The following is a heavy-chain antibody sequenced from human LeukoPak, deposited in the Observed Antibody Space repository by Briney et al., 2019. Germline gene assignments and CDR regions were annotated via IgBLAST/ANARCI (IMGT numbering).Heavy chain of an antibody. D-gene: IGHD2-15*01. CDR2: ISGSGGST. CDR3: AKVGCSGSSCYSLLYFDY. V-gene: IGHV3-23*01. J-gene: IGHJ4*02. Sequence: GGSLRLSCAASGFTFSSYAMSWVRQAPGKGLEWVSAISGSGGSTYYADSVKGRFTISRDNSKNTLYLQMNSLRAEDTAVYYCAKVGCSGSSCYSLLYFDYWGQGTLVTVSS. CDR1: GFTFSSYA.